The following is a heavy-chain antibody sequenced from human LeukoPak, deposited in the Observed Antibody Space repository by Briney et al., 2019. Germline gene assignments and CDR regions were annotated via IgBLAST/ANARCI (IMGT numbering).Heavy chain of an antibody. J-gene: IGHJ4*02. V-gene: IGHV3-7*01. CDR3: ARGDTFDY. Sequence: GGSLRLSCAASGFTFSTYWMSWVRQAPGKGLEWVATMNQDGSDRYYVDSVKGRFTISRDNARNSLYLQMNSLRAEDTAVYYCARGDTFDYWGQGTLVTVSS. D-gene: IGHD5-18*01. CDR1: GFTFSTYW. CDR2: MNQDGSDR.